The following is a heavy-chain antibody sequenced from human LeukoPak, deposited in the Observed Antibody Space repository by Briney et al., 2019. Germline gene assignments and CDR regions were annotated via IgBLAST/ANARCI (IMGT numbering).Heavy chain of an antibody. J-gene: IGHJ4*02. CDR1: GFTFSDYY. Sequence: GGSLRLSCAASGFTFSDYYMSWIRQAPGKGLEWVAFIRYDGSNKYYADSVKGRFTISRDNSKNTLCLQMNSLRAEDTAVYYCAKEIWPTVTTPGHTHFDYWGQGTLVTVSS. V-gene: IGHV3-30*02. CDR2: IRYDGSNK. CDR3: AKEIWPTVTTPGHTHFDY. D-gene: IGHD4-17*01.